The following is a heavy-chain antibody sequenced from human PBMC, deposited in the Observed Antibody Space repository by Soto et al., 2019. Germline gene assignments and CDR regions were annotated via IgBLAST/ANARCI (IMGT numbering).Heavy chain of an antibody. D-gene: IGHD6-13*01. Sequence: DVQLLESGGGLVQPGGSLTLSCAASGFTFSNYAMHWVRQAPGKGLEWGSTIKARGESTFYLDSVRGRFTISRDNSKDTLYLQMTSLRVEDTALYHCVKGGASYTSCWYANWGQGILVTVSS. CDR1: GFTFSNYA. CDR3: VKGGASYTSCWYAN. CDR2: IKARGEST. V-gene: IGHV3-23*01. J-gene: IGHJ4*02.